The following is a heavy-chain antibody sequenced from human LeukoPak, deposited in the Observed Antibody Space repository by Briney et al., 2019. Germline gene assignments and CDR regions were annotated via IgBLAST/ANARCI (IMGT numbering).Heavy chain of an antibody. CDR2: INPNSGGT. V-gene: IGHV1-2*02. CDR3: ATNTRDGDNFYFDY. CDR1: GYTXTGYN. J-gene: IGHJ4*02. Sequence: GASVKVSCKSSGYTXTGYNMHWVRQAPGQGLDWMAWINPNSGGTNYAQKCQGRVTMTRDTSISTAYMELSRLRSDDTAVYFCATNTRDGDNFYFDYWGQGTLVTVSS. D-gene: IGHD5-24*01.